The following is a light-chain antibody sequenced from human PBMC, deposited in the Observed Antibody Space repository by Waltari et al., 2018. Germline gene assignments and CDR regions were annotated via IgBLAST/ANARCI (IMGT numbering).Light chain of an antibody. CDR1: QDINSY. J-gene: IGKJ4*01. Sequence: DIQLTQSPSFLSASVGDRVTITCRASQDINSYLAWYQQKPGKAPKLLMYAASTLQTAVPSRFSGSGSGTDFTLTINSLLPEDSATYYCQQLHDYPRVTCGGGTKVEIK. CDR2: AAS. V-gene: IGKV1-9*01. CDR3: QQLHDYPRVT.